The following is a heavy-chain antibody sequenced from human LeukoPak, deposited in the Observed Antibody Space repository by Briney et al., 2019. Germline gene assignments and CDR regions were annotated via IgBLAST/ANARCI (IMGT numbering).Heavy chain of an antibody. CDR2: IIPILSIA. CDR3: AREGKYSSSWATPYYFDY. Sequence: VASVKVSCKASGGTFSSYAISWVRQAPGQGLEWMGRIIPILSIANYAQKFQGRVTITADKSTSTAYMELSSLRSEDTAVYYCAREGKYSSSWATPYYFDYWGQGTLVTVSS. V-gene: IGHV1-69*04. CDR1: GGTFSSYA. D-gene: IGHD6-13*01. J-gene: IGHJ4*02.